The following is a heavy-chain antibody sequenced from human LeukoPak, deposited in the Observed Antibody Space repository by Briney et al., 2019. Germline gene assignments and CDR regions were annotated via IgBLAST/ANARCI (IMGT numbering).Heavy chain of an antibody. CDR1: GYTFTGYY. Sequence: ASVKVSCKASGYTFTGYYMHWVRQAPGQGLEWMGWINPNTGGTNYAQKFQGRVTMTRDTSISTAYMELTRLTSDDTAVYYCARGERYDSSGYTDSWGQGTLVTVSS. CDR2: INPNTGGT. V-gene: IGHV1-2*02. J-gene: IGHJ4*02. CDR3: ARGERYDSSGYTDS. D-gene: IGHD3-22*01.